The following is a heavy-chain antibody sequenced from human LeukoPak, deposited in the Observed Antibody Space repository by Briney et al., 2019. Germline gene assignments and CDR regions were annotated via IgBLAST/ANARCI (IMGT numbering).Heavy chain of an antibody. CDR2: ISGSGGSA. V-gene: IGHV3-23*01. J-gene: IGHJ4*02. D-gene: IGHD2-2*01. CDR3: AKRLVVVVPAAPYYFDY. Sequence: GGSLRLSCAASGFTFSSYAMSWVRQAPGKGLEWVSAISGSGGSAYYADSVKGRFTISRDNSKNTLYLQMNSLRAEDTAVCYCAKRLVVVVPAAPYYFDYWGQGTLVTVSS. CDR1: GFTFSSYA.